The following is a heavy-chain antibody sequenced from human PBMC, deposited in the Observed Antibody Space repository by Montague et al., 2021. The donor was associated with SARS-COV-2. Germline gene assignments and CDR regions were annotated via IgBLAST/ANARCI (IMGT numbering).Heavy chain of an antibody. V-gene: IGHV3-23*03. CDR3: AKEEGSTSDYYYYYGMDV. CDR1: GSTFSSYA. Sequence: SLRLSCAASGSTFSSYAMSWVRQAPGKGLEWVSVIYSGGSSTYYADSVKGRFTISRDNSKNTLYLQMNSLRAEDTAVYYCAKEEGSTSDYYYYYGMDVWGQGTTVTVSS. D-gene: IGHD2-2*01. CDR2: IYSGGSST. J-gene: IGHJ6*02.